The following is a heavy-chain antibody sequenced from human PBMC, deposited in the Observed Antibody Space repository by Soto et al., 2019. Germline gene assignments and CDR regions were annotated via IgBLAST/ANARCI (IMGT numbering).Heavy chain of an antibody. CDR2: IYYTGSA. J-gene: IGHJ4*02. CDR1: GGSISSGDYY. Sequence: TSETLSLTCTVSGGSISSGDYYWSWFRQPPGKGLEWIGYIYYTGSAYYNPSLRSRVTMSVDTSKNQFSLKLNSVTAADTAVYYCARDVYDSSGHRYDYWGQGTQVTVSS. V-gene: IGHV4-30-4*01. D-gene: IGHD3-22*01. CDR3: ARDVYDSSGHRYDY.